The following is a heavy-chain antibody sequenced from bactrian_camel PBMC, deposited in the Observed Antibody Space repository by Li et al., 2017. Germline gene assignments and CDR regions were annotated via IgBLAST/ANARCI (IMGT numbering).Heavy chain of an antibody. V-gene: IGHV3S26*01. CDR1: GYTRSPDS. CDR3: AARGPYCYTKLSVRDFTY. Sequence: VQLVESGGGSVQAGGSLRLPCAAAGYTRSPDSMAWFRQAPGKEREGVAAIDADGSTSYADSVKGRFTISLDNAKSTLYLQMNSLKPEDTAMYYCAARGPYCYTKLSVRDFTYWGQGTQVTVS. J-gene: IGHJ6*01. D-gene: IGHD2*01. CDR2: IDADGST.